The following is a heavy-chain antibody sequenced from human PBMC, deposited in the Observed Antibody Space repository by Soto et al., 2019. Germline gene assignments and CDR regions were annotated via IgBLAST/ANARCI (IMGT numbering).Heavy chain of an antibody. Sequence: GGSLRLSCAASGFTFDDYAMHWVRQAPGKGLEWVSGISWNSGSIGYADSVKGRFTISRDNAKNSLYLQMNSLRAEDTALYYCAKAQSQQLAHYYYYYGMDVWGQGTTVTVS. D-gene: IGHD6-13*01. V-gene: IGHV3-9*01. CDR1: GFTFDDYA. J-gene: IGHJ6*02. CDR2: ISWNSGSI. CDR3: AKAQSQQLAHYYYYYGMDV.